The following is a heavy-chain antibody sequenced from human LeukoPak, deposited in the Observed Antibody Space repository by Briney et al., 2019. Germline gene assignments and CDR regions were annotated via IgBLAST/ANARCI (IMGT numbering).Heavy chain of an antibody. V-gene: IGHV3-30*02. D-gene: IGHD1-26*01. J-gene: IGHJ4*02. CDR3: ARDGAYHYYK. CDR2: IRYDGSDK. Sequence: GGSLRLSCAASGFTFSSYGIHWVRRAPVKGLEWVAFIRYDGSDKYFADIVKGRFTISRDNSKNTLYLQMNSLRAEDTAVYYCARDGAYHYYKWGQGTLVTVSS. CDR1: GFTFSSYG.